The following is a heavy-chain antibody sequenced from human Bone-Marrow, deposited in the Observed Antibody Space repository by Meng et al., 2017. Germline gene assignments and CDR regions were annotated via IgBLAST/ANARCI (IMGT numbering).Heavy chain of an antibody. D-gene: IGHD4-23*01. CDR2: INHSGST. CDR3: ARGVASPIFSTVVTPAFDY. J-gene: IGHJ4*02. V-gene: IGHV4-34*01. Sequence: QSQLQQWGAGLLKPSGTLSLTCAGYGGSFSGYYWSWIRQPPGKGLEWIGEINHSGSTNYNPSLKSRVTISVDTSKNQFSLKLSSVTAADTAVYYCARGVASPIFSTVVTPAFDYWGQGTLVTVSS. CDR1: GGSFSGYY.